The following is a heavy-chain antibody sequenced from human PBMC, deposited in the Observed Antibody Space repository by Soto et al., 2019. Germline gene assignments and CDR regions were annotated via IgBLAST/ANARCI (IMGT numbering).Heavy chain of an antibody. CDR1: GFTFSDYY. CDR3: ARARDSSWLGVLFDY. CDR2: IRDKASRYTA. Sequence: EVQLVESGGGLVQPGGSLRLSCAGSGFTFSDYYMDWVRQAPGKGLEWVGRIRDKASRYTAEYAASVKGRFIISRDDSNNLLLLQMNSQQTEDTAVYYGARARDSSWLGVLFDYWGQGTLVTVS. J-gene: IGHJ4*02. V-gene: IGHV3-72*01. D-gene: IGHD6-13*01.